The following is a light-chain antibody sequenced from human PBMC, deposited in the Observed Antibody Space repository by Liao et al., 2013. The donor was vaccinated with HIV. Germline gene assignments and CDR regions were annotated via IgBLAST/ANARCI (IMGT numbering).Light chain of an antibody. V-gene: IGLV3-25*03. Sequence: SYELTQAPSVSVSPGQTASITCSGDKLGNRYTCWYQQKPRQAPVLVIHKDIERPSGIPERFSGSSSGTIVTLTISGVQAEDEADYYCQSADSSGFYVVFGGGTKLTVL. CDR3: QSADSSGFYVV. J-gene: IGLJ2*01. CDR2: KDI. CDR1: KLGNRY.